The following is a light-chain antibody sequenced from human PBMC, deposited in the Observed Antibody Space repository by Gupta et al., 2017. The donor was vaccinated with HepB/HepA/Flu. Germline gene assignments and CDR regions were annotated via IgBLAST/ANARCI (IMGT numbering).Light chain of an antibody. CDR2: DDR. CDR3: QVWDGSSDHLV. Sequence: SYVLTQPPSVSVAPGQTARITCGGDNIESKSVHWYQQKPGQAPILLVYDDRDRPSGIPERFSGSNSGNTATLTINRVEAGDEADYFCQVWDGSSDHLVFGEGTKLTAL. J-gene: IGLJ2*01. CDR1: NIESKS. V-gene: IGLV3-21*02.